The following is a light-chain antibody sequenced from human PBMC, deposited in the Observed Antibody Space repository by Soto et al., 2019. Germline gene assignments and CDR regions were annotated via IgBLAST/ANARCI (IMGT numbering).Light chain of an antibody. CDR1: QSVTNNY. CDR2: GAS. J-gene: IGKJ4*01. Sequence: EIVLTQSPGTLSLSPGERATLFCRASQSVTNNYLAWYQQKPGQAPRLLIYGASSRATGIPDRFRGSGSGRTFTLTISRLESEDFAVYQCLHLVSPPPTFGGGTKVEIK. CDR3: LHLVSPPPT. V-gene: IGKV3-20*01.